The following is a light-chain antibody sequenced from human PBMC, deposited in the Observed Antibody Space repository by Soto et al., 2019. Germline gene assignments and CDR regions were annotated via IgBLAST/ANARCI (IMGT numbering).Light chain of an antibody. CDR1: SSDVGYYNY. J-gene: IGLJ3*02. Sequence: QSALTQPASVSGSPGQSITISCTGTSSDVGYYNYVSWYQHHPGKAPKLMIYEVSNRPSGVSNRFSGSKSGNTASLTISGLQAEDEADYYCSSYTTSSTKLFGGGTKLTVL. V-gene: IGLV2-14*01. CDR2: EVS. CDR3: SSYTTSSTKL.